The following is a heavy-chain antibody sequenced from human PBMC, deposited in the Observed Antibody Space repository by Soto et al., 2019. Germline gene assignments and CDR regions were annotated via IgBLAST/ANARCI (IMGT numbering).Heavy chain of an antibody. V-gene: IGHV1-18*01. CDR2: ISAYNGNT. Sequence: QVQLVQSGAEVKKPGASVKVSCKASGYTFTSYGISWVRQAPGQGLEWMGWISAYNGNTNYAQKRQGRVTMTKDTSTSTAYMELRSLRSDDTAVYYCARDGIAAAGPGGYYYYGMDVWGQGTTVTVSS. CDR3: ARDGIAAAGPGGYYYYGMDV. D-gene: IGHD6-13*01. J-gene: IGHJ6*02. CDR1: GYTFTSYG.